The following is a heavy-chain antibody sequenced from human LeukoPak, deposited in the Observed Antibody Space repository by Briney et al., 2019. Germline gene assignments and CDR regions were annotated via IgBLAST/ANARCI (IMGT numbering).Heavy chain of an antibody. Sequence: GGSLRLSCAASGFTFSSYWMHWVRQAPGKGLVWVSRINSGGSSTNYADSVKGRLTISRDNAKNTLFLQMNSLRAEDTAVYYCARVYSSSFVFDLWGQGTLVTVSS. V-gene: IGHV3-74*01. CDR1: GFTFSSYW. CDR2: INSGGSST. J-gene: IGHJ4*02. D-gene: IGHD6-6*01. CDR3: ARVYSSSFVFDL.